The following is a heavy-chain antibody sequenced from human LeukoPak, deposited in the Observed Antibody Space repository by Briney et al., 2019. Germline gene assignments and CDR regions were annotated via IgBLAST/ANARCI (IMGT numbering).Heavy chain of an antibody. CDR1: GFSISSGYY. V-gene: IGHV4-38-2*02. CDR2: IFHSGTT. CDR3: ARDRLYGMDV. J-gene: IGHJ6*02. Sequence: ETLSLTCTVSGFSISSGYYWGWIRQPPGKGLEWIGSIFHSGTTYYNPSLKGRVTISVDTSKNQFSLKVNSVTAADTAVYYCARDRLYGMDVWGQGTTVTVSS.